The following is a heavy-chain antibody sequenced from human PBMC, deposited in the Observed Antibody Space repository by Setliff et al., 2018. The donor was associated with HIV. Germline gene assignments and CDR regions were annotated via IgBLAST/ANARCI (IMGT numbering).Heavy chain of an antibody. Sequence: GGSLRLSCTASEFTFGDYAMSWVRQAPGKGLEWVGFIRSKAYTGTTEYAASVKGRFTISRDDSKSVAYLEMNSLRAEETAVYYCARDLRSSHGSPNYFDYWGRGALVTVSS. J-gene: IGHJ4*02. V-gene: IGHV3-49*04. CDR1: EFTFGDYA. CDR3: ARDLRSSHGSPNYFDY. D-gene: IGHD2-15*01. CDR2: IRSKAYTGTT.